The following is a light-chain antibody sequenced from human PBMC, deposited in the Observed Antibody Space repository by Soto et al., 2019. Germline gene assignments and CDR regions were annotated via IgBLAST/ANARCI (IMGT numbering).Light chain of an antibody. V-gene: IGKV1-5*03. J-gene: IGKJ5*01. Sequence: DIHMTQSPSTLSASVGDRVNITCRASLSIVNWLAWYQQKPGKAPKLLIYKASSLESGVPSRFSGSGSGTEFTLSISSLQPDDFATYYCQQYNSYPVTFGQGTRLEIK. CDR2: KAS. CDR1: LSIVNW. CDR3: QQYNSYPVT.